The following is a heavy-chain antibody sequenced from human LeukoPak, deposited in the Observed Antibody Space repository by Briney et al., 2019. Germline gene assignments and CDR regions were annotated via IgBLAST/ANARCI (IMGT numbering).Heavy chain of an antibody. V-gene: IGHV3-23*01. D-gene: IGHD4-23*01. Sequence: GGSLRLSCAASGFTFSSYAMSWVRQAPGKGLEWVSAISGSGGSTYYADSVKGRFTISRDNSKNTLYLQMNSLRAEDTAVYYCAKDKRVGAVVTWELDYWGQGTLVTVSS. CDR2: ISGSGGST. CDR3: AKDKRVGAVVTWELDY. CDR1: GFTFSSYA. J-gene: IGHJ4*02.